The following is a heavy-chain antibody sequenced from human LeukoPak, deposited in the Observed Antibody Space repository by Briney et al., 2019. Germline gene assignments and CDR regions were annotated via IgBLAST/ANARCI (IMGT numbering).Heavy chain of an antibody. CDR3: AKDRIAAVGTPYYYYGMDV. CDR1: GFTFSSFA. CDR2: ISSSGGGT. Sequence: GGSLRLSCAASGFTFSSFAMSWVRQAPGKGLEWVSGISSSGGGTYYADSVKGRFTISRDNSKNTLYLQVNSLRDEDTAVYYCAKDRIAAVGTPYYYYGMDVWGQGTTVTVSS. V-gene: IGHV3-23*01. D-gene: IGHD6-13*01. J-gene: IGHJ6*02.